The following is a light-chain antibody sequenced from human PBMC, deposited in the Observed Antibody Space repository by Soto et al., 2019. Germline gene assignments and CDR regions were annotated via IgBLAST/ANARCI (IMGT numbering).Light chain of an antibody. V-gene: IGKV3-11*01. Sequence: DIVFTQSPATLSLSPGERATLSCRASQSVNTFLALYQQKPGQAPRLLISDASNRATGIPARFSGSGSGTDFTLTISGLEPEDFAVYYCQQRFKWPGLTFGGGTKVDIK. CDR3: QQRFKWPGLT. CDR2: DAS. J-gene: IGKJ4*01. CDR1: QSVNTF.